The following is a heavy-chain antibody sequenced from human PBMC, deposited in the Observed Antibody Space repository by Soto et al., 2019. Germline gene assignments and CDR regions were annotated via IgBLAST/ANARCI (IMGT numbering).Heavy chain of an antibody. CDR1: GFTVSSNY. CDR2: IYSGGST. D-gene: IGHD1-7*01. Sequence: GGSLRLSCAASGFTVSSNYMSWVRQAPGKGLEWVSVIYSGGSTYYADSVKGRFTISRDNSKNTLYLQMNSLRAEDTAVYYCARDSPGTDLNYYYYYYMDVWGKGTTVTVSS. V-gene: IGHV3-66*01. CDR3: ARDSPGTDLNYYYYYYMDV. J-gene: IGHJ6*03.